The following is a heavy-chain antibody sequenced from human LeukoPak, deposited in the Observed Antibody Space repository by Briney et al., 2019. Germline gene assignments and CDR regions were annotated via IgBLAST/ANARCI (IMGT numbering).Heavy chain of an antibody. CDR3: AKDIYDSSGQGY. CDR1: GFTFSSYG. Sequence: GGSLRLSCAASGFTFSSYGMHWVRQAPGKGLGWVAFIRFVGSNKYYADSVKGRFTFSRDNSKNTLHLQMNSLRAEDTAVYYCAKDIYDSSGQGYWGQGTLVTVSS. D-gene: IGHD3-22*01. CDR2: IRFVGSNK. J-gene: IGHJ4*02. V-gene: IGHV3-30*02.